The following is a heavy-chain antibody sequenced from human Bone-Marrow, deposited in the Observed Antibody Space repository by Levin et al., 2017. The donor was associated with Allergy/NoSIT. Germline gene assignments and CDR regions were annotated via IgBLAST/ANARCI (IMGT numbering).Heavy chain of an antibody. CDR1: GFSLSNARVG. D-gene: IGHD3-22*01. J-gene: IGHJ4*02. V-gene: IGHV2-26*01. CDR3: ARTSDRSGYYYLEN. CDR2: IFSSDEK. Sequence: SGPTLVKPTETLTLTCTGSGFSLSNARVGVSWIRQPPGKALEWRAHIFSSDEKAYSTSLKSRLTLSKDTSKSQVVLTMTSMDPVDTGTYYCARTSDRSGYYYLENWGQGTLVTVSS.